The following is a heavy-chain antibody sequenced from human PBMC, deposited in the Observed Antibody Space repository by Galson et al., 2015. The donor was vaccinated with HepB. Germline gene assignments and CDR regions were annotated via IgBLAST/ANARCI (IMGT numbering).Heavy chain of an antibody. V-gene: IGHV3-30*18. J-gene: IGHJ4*02. D-gene: IGHD1-26*01. CDR1: GFTFSSYG. Sequence: SLRLSCAASGFTFSSYGMHWVRQAPGKGLEWVAVISYDGSNKYYADSVKGRFTISRDNSKNTLYLQMNSLRAEDTAVYYCAKDHLGGKVPNYFDYWGQGTLVTVSS. CDR2: ISYDGSNK. CDR3: AKDHLGGKVPNYFDY.